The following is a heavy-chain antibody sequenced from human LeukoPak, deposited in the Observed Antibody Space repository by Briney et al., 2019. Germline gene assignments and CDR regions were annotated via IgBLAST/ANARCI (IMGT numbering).Heavy chain of an antibody. D-gene: IGHD3-10*01. CDR1: GFTFSSYSMN. CDR2: VSHSGNT. Sequence: GSLRLSCAASGFTFSSYSMNWVRQAPGKGLEWIGSVSHSGNTYYKSSLRSRVTVSLDTSKNEFSLILTSVTAADTAEYYCARHLYYSASAFWYIDLWGRGTLVIVSP. J-gene: IGHJ2*01. V-gene: IGHV4-59*05. CDR3: ARHLYYSASAFWYIDL.